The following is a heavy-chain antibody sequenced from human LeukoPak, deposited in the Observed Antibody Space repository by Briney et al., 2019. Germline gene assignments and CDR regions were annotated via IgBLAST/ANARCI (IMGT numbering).Heavy chain of an antibody. V-gene: IGHV3-23*01. J-gene: IGHJ4*02. D-gene: IGHD6-19*01. CDR2: ISGSGSST. Sequence: PGGSLSLSCAASGFTFSSYALSWIRKRPGPGMELVSAISGSGSSTSYADPLMRRFTISKDNSNNTLYLQMNSLRAEDTAVYYCAKESFSSGWPFDYWGQGTLVTVSS. CDR3: AKESFSSGWPFDY. CDR1: GFTFSSYA.